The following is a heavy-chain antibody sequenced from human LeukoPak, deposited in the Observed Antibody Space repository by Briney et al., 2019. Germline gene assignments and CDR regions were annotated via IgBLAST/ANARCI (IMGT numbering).Heavy chain of an antibody. V-gene: IGHV4-34*01. CDR1: GGSFSGYY. CDR3: ARLHRLRSGYERSYYYYYMDV. J-gene: IGHJ6*03. D-gene: IGHD5-12*01. Sequence: SETLSLTCAVYGGSFSGYYWSWIRQPPGKGLEWIGEINHSGSTNYNPSLKSRVTISVDTSKNQFSLKLSSVTAADTAVFYCARLHRLRSGYERSYYYYYMDVWGKGTTVTISS. CDR2: INHSGST.